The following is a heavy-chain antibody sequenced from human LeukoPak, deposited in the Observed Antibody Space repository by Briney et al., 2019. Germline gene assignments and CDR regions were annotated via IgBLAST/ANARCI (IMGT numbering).Heavy chain of an antibody. CDR3: ARGNVAAAGIHY. Sequence: GGSLRLSCAASGFTFSSFWMHWVRQAPGKGLVWVSRINGDGSSTSYVDSVMGRFTISRDNAKNTLYLQMNSVRAEDTAVYYCARGNVAAAGIHYWGQGTLVTVSS. J-gene: IGHJ4*02. CDR1: GFTFSSFW. V-gene: IGHV3-74*01. CDR2: INGDGSST. D-gene: IGHD6-13*01.